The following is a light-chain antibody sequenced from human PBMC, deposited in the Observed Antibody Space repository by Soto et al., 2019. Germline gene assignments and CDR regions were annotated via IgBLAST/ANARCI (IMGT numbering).Light chain of an antibody. CDR2: SNN. CDR3: AAWDDSLNGVV. Sequence: QAVVTQPPSASGTPGQRVTISCSGSSSNIGSNTVNWYQQLPGTAPKLLIYSNNQRPSGVPDRFSGSKSGTSASLAISGLQSEDEADYYCAAWDDSLNGVVFGGGTKFTVL. V-gene: IGLV1-44*01. CDR1: SSNIGSNT. J-gene: IGLJ2*01.